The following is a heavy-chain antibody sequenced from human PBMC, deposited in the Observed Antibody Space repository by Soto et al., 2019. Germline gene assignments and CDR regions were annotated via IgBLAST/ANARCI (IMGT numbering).Heavy chain of an antibody. V-gene: IGHV4-61*01. CDR2: ISYTGTT. J-gene: IGHJ5*02. D-gene: IGHD6-19*01. CDR3: AKLVAVAGTDDWFDP. Sequence: PSETLSLTCTVSGGSVSSGSYYWTLIRQPPGKGLEWIGYISYTGTTNYNPSLKSRVTISVDTSKDQFSLRLSSVTPADTALYYCAKLVAVAGTDDWFDPWGQGTLVTVSS. CDR1: GGSVSSGSYY.